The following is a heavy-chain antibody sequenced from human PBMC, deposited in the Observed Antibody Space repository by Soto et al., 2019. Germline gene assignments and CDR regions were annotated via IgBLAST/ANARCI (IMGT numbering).Heavy chain of an antibody. CDR3: AIEVARSNQLDL. J-gene: IGHJ5*02. CDR1: GYSLTELY. Sequence: ASVKVSCKVSGYSLTELYIHWLRQAPGEGLEGMGGYDLEKGETNYAQKLQGRVTMTEDCPADTPYMQLRSLRSEDTAVYYCAIEVARSNQLDLWGQGTMGTVSS. D-gene: IGHD6-13*01. V-gene: IGHV1-24*01. CDR2: YDLEKGET.